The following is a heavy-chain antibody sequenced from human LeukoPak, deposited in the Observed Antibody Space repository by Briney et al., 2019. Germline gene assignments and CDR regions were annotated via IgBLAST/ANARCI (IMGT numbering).Heavy chain of an antibody. CDR2: TRNRANSYTT. D-gene: IGHD6-19*01. CDR1: GFTVSEHY. J-gene: IGHJ4*02. Sequence: GSLRLSCAASGFTVSEHYMDWVRQAPGKGLEWAGRTRNRANSYTTEYAASVKGRFTISRDDSKNSLYLQMNSLKTEDTGVYHCVRVAYISGRYFPGYWGQGTLVTVSS. CDR3: VRVAYISGRYFPGY. V-gene: IGHV3-72*01.